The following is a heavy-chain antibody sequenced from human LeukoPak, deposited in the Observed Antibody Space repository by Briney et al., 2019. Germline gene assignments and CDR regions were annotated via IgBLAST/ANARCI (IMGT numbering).Heavy chain of an antibody. CDR1: GGSFSGYY. Sequence: NLSETLSLTCAVYGGSFSGYYWSWIRQPPGKGLEWIGEINHSGSTNYNPSLKSRVTISVDTSKNQFSLKLSSVTAADTAVYYCARGGLSWSIFYDSSGYFPYYFDYWGQGTLVTVPS. J-gene: IGHJ4*02. V-gene: IGHV4-34*01. CDR3: ARGGLSWSIFYDSSGYFPYYFDY. CDR2: INHSGST. D-gene: IGHD3-22*01.